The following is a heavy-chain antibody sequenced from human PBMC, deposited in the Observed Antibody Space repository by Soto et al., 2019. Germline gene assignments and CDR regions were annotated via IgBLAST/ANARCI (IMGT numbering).Heavy chain of an antibody. CDR1: GYTFTSYA. Sequence: QVQLVQSGAEVKKPGASVKVSCKASGYTFTSYAMHWVRQAPGQRLEWMGWINAGNGNTKYSQKFQGRVTITRDTSASTAYMELSSLRSEDTAVYYCARGFRGRYRDFDYWGQLTLVTVSS. D-gene: IGHD3-10*01. CDR3: ARGFRGRYRDFDY. J-gene: IGHJ4*02. V-gene: IGHV1-3*01. CDR2: INAGNGNT.